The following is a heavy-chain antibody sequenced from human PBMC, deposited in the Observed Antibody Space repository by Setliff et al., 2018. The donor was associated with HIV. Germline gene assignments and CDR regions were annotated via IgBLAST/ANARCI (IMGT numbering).Heavy chain of an antibody. J-gene: IGHJ4*02. CDR1: GFTFSSYG. CDR3: SRVHSPLYYDILTGYLDY. CDR2: INWVGADM. D-gene: IGHD3-9*01. V-gene: IGHV3-74*01. Sequence: GGSLRLSCAASGFTFSSYGMHWIRQVPGRGLEWVAGINWVGADMGYADSVKGRFTISRDNARNTLYLQMNNLKTEDTAVYYCSRVHSPLYYDILTGYLDYWGQGTLVTVSS.